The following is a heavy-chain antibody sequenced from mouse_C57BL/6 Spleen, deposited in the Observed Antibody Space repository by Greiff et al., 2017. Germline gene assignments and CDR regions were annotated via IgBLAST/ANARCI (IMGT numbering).Heavy chain of an antibody. J-gene: IGHJ2*01. CDR3: ARGGNGSSYYFAY. V-gene: IGHV1-72*01. Sequence: QVQLQQPGPELVKPGASVKLSCKASGYTFTSYWMNWVKQRHGRGLEWIGRIEPNSGGTKYNEKFKSKATLTVDKPSSTAYMQLSSLTSEDSAVYYCARGGNGSSYYFAYWGQGTTLTVSS. CDR1: GYTFTSYW. D-gene: IGHD1-1*01. CDR2: IEPNSGGT.